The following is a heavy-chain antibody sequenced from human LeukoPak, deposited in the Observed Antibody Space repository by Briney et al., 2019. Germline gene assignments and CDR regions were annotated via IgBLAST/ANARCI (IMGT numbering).Heavy chain of an antibody. CDR2: INLSGGST. CDR3: VRHNHMDV. J-gene: IGHJ6*02. CDR1: GYTFTTYS. V-gene: IGHV1-46*01. Sequence: ASVKVSCKASGYTFTTYSMHWVRQAPGQGLEWMAIINLSGGSTDYTQKFQGRVTVTRDTSTSTVYTELSSLRSEDTAVYYCVRHNHMDVWGQGTTVTVSS.